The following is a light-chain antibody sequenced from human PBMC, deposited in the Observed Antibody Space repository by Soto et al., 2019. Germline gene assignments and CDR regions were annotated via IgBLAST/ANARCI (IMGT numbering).Light chain of an antibody. CDR2: WAS. V-gene: IGKV4-1*01. Sequence: DIVMTQSPDSLAVSLGERATINCKSSQSVLYSSNNKNYLAWYQQKPGQPPNLLIYWASTRESGVPDRFSGSGSGTEFTLTISSLQSEDFAVYYCQQYNSWPLTFGGGTKVEIK. CDR1: QSVLYSSNNKNY. J-gene: IGKJ4*01. CDR3: QQYNSWPLT.